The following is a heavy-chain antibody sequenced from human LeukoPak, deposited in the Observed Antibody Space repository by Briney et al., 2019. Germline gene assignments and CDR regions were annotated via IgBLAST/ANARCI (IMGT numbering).Heavy chain of an antibody. Sequence: GGSLRLSCAASRFTVSSNYMSWVRQAPGKGLEWVSVFYSGGSTYNADSVKGRFTISSDNSKNTLYLQMNSLRAEDTAVYYCARVKEGYYFDYWGQGTLVTVSS. CDR1: RFTVSSNY. CDR3: ARVKEGYYFDY. CDR2: FYSGGST. V-gene: IGHV3-53*01. J-gene: IGHJ4*02.